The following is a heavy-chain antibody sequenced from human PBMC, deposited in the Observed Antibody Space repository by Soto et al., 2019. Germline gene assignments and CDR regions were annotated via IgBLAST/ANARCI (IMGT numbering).Heavy chain of an antibody. CDR3: ARVSQGGYSYGYGLLDP. D-gene: IGHD5-18*01. V-gene: IGHV1-69*01. J-gene: IGHJ5*02. CDR1: GGTFSSYA. Sequence: QVQLVQSGAEVKKPGSSVMVSCKASGGTFSSYAISWVRQAPGQGLEWMGGIIPIFGTANYAQKFQGRVTITADESTSTAYMELSSLRSEDTAVYYCARVSQGGYSYGYGLLDPWGQGTLVTVSS. CDR2: IIPIFGTA.